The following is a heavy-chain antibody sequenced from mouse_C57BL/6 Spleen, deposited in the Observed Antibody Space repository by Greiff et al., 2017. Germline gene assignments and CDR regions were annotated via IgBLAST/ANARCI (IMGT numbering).Heavy chain of an antibody. V-gene: IGHV1-15*01. Sequence: QVQLQQSGAELVRPGASVTLSCKASGYTFTDYEMHWVKQTPVHGLEWIGAIDPETGGTAYNQKFKGKAILTADKSSSTAYRALRSLTSEDSAVYYCTRSGLAFAYWGQGTLVTVSA. J-gene: IGHJ3*01. D-gene: IGHD4-1*01. CDR3: TRSGLAFAY. CDR1: GYTFTDYE. CDR2: IDPETGGT.